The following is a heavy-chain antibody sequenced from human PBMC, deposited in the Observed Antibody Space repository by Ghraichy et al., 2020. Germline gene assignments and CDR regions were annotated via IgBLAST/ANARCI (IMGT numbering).Heavy chain of an antibody. CDR2: IYWDDDE. Sequence: SGPTLVKPTQTLTLTCTFSGFSLSTSGVGVGWIRQPPGKALEWLALIYWDDDERYSPSLKSRLTSTKDTSKNQVVLTMTNMDPVDTATYYCARHMVVTAVDYWGQGTLVTVSS. D-gene: IGHD2-21*02. CDR3: ARHMVVTAVDY. CDR1: GFSLSTSGVG. J-gene: IGHJ4*02. V-gene: IGHV2-5*02.